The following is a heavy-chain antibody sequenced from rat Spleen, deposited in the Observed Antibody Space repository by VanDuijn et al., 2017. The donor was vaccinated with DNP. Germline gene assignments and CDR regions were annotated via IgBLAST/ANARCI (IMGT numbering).Heavy chain of an antibody. V-gene: IGHV5S23*01. J-gene: IGHJ3*01. Sequence: EVQLVESGGGLVQPGRSLKLSCAASGFTFSNYDMAWVRQAPTKGLEWVASISSSGGSPYYRDSVKGRFTVSRDNAKSSLYLQMDSLRSEDTATYYCARQGYPGITELWFAYWGQGTLVTVSS. D-gene: IGHD1-4*01. CDR1: GFTFSNYD. CDR2: ISSSGGSP. CDR3: ARQGYPGITELWFAY.